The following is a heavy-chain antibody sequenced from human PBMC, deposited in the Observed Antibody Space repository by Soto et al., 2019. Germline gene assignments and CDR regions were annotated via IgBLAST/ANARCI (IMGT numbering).Heavy chain of an antibody. V-gene: IGHV4-31*03. J-gene: IGHJ4*02. Sequence: QVQLQESGPGLVKPSQTLSLTCTVSGGSISSGGYYWSWIRQHPGKGLEWIGYIYYSGSTYYNPSIKSRVTISVDTSKNQFSLKLSSVTAADTAVYYCARGAFQEGSYGPTFDYWGQGTLVTVSS. D-gene: IGHD5-18*01. CDR1: GGSISSGGYY. CDR3: ARGAFQEGSYGPTFDY. CDR2: IYYSGST.